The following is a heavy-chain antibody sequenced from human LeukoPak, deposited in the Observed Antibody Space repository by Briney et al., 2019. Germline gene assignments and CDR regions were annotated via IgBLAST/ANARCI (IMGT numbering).Heavy chain of an antibody. CDR3: ARDCSGITCYYRI. CDR2: INPSGAGT. J-gene: IGHJ3*02. CDR1: GYTFTSYY. Sequence: ASVKVSCKASGYTFTSYYMHWVRQAPGQGLEWMGIINPSGAGTTYAQKFQGRVTMTRDTSTGTVYMELSSLRSDDTAVYYCARDCSGITCYYRIWGQGTMVTVSS. D-gene: IGHD2-15*01. V-gene: IGHV1-46*01.